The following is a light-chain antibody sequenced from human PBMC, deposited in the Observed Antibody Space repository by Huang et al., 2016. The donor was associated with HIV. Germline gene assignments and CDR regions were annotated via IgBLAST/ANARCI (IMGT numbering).Light chain of an antibody. V-gene: IGKV3-15*01. CDR3: QQYNKWPPLT. CDR2: GAS. CDR1: QSISNN. Sequence: EVVMTQSPATLSMSPGERATLSCRASQSISNNLAWYQQKPGQAPRPLIHGASTRATGIAARFSGTGSGTEFTLSINSLQSEDFAVYYCQQYNKWPPLTFGGGTKVEI. J-gene: IGKJ4*01.